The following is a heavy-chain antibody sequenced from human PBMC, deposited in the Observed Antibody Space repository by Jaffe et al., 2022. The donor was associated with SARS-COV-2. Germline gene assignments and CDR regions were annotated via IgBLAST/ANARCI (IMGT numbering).Heavy chain of an antibody. V-gene: IGHV3-21*01. J-gene: IGHJ3*02. CDR3: ATYQTLRNWNYDAAFDI. CDR1: GFTFSSYS. Sequence: EVQLVESGGGLVKPGGSLRLSCAASGFTFSSYSMNWVRQAPGKGLEWVSSISSSSSYIYYADSVKGRFTISRDNAKNSLYLQMNSLRAEDTAVYYCATYQTLRNWNYDAAFDIWGQGTMVTVSS. D-gene: IGHD1-7*01. CDR2: ISSSSSYI.